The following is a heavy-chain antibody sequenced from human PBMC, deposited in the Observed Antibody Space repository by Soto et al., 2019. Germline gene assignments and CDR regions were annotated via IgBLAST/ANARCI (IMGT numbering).Heavy chain of an antibody. CDR1: GFTFSSYS. CDR2: ISSSSSYI. V-gene: IGHV3-21*01. D-gene: IGHD3-10*01. CDR3: ARHASGSYYNGIDY. Sequence: EVQLVESGGGLVKPGGSLRLSCASSGFTFSSYSMNWVRQAPGTWLEWVSSISSSSSYIYYADSVKGRFTISRDNAKNSLYMQMNSLRAEDTAVYYCARHASGSYYNGIDYWGQGTLVTVSS. J-gene: IGHJ4*02.